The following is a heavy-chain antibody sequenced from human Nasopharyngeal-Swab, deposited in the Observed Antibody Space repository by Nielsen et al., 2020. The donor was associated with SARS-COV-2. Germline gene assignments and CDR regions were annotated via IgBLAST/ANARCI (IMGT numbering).Heavy chain of an antibody. Sequence: SQSLSLTCAISGDKVSNINAVWTWIRQSHSRGLEWLGRTYYRSKWYNHYAISVEGRITINSNTSKNQFSLHLNSVTPEDTAVYYCARGSSPPIFYYYMDVWGKGTMVTVSS. V-gene: IGHV6-1*01. CDR1: GDKVSNINAV. CDR2: TYYRSKWYN. CDR3: ARGSSPPIFYYYMDV. J-gene: IGHJ6*03.